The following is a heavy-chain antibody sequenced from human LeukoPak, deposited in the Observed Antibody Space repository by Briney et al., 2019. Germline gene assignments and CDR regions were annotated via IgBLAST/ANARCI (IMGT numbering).Heavy chain of an antibody. D-gene: IGHD3-10*01. J-gene: IGHJ4*02. CDR3: ARDHRYYYG. V-gene: IGHV3-48*01. Sequence: AGGSLRLSCAASGFTFSGYAMNWVRQAPGKGLEWVAYISSSSGTIYYTDSVKGRFTISRDNAKNSLYLQMNSLRAEDTAVYYCARDHRYYYGWGQGTLVTISS. CDR2: ISSSSGTI. CDR1: GFTFSGYA.